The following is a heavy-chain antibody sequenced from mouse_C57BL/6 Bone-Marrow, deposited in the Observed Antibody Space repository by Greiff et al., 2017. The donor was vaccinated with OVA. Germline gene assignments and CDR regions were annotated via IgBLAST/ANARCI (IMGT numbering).Heavy chain of an antibody. CDR2: IYPRSGNT. D-gene: IGHD1-3*01. Sequence: LEESGAELARPGASVKLSCKASGYTFTSYGISWVKQRTGQGLEWIGEIYPRSGNTYYNEKFKGKATLTADKSSSTAYMELRSLTSEDSAVYFCARWRKGKVPSMDYWGQGTSVTVSS. CDR3: ARWRKGKVPSMDY. V-gene: IGHV1-81*01. J-gene: IGHJ4*01. CDR1: GYTFTSYG.